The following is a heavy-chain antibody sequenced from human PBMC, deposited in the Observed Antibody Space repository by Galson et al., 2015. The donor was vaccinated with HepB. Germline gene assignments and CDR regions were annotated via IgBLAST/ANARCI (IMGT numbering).Heavy chain of an antibody. CDR3: AKDGLHRRPYYDILTGYYCDY. V-gene: IGHV3-23*01. Sequence: SLRLSCAASGFTFSSYAMSWVRQAPGKGLEWVSAISGSGGSTYYADSVKGRFTISRDNSKNTLYLQMNSLRAEDTAVYYCAKDGLHRRPYYDILTGYYCDYWGQGTLVTVSS. D-gene: IGHD3-9*01. CDR2: ISGSGGST. CDR1: GFTFSSYA. J-gene: IGHJ4*02.